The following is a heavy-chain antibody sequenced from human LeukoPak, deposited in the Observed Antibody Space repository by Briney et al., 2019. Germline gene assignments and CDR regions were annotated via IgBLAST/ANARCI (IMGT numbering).Heavy chain of an antibody. D-gene: IGHD5-12*01. CDR3: AKASLPYSFQH. CDR2: ISGSGGST. CDR1: VFTFSSYP. J-gene: IGHJ1*01. V-gene: IGHV3-23*01. Sequence: GGSLRLSCAASVFTFSSYPMGWVPQTPGKGLEWVSPISGSGGSTYYAYSVKGQFTISIDNSNNTLYQQINILRPDHTAVYYCAKASLPYSFQHWGQGTLVTVSS.